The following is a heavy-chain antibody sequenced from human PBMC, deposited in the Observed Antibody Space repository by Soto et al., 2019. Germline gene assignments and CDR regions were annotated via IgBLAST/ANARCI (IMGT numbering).Heavy chain of an antibody. V-gene: IGHV3-74*03. J-gene: IGHJ4*02. Sequence: GGSLRLSCAASGFTFSNYWMHWVRQAPGKGLVWVSRINTDGSFTAYADSVKGRFTISRDNAKNTLYLQMNSLRAEDTAVYYCTTGYSSGWYVEGDDYWGQGTLVTVSS. CDR1: GFTFSNYW. D-gene: IGHD6-19*01. CDR2: INTDGSFT. CDR3: TTGYSSGWYVEGDDY.